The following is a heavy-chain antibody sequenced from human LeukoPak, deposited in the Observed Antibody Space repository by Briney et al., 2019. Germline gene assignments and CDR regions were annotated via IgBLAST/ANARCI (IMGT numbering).Heavy chain of an antibody. J-gene: IGHJ4*02. CDR3: AIGPYCDGITCQSFFDY. D-gene: IGHD2-21*01. CDR1: GFTFSMYW. Sequence: GGSLRLSCAASGFTFSMYWITWVRQAPGKGLGWVANIKQDGSEKYYVDSVRGRFTISRDNAKNSVDLQMNSLRVEDTAVYYCAIGPYCDGITCQSFFDYWGQGALVTVSS. V-gene: IGHV3-7*01. CDR2: IKQDGSEK.